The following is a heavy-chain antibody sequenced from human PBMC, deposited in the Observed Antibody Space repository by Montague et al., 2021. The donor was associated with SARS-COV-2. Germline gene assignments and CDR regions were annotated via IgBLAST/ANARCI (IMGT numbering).Heavy chain of an antibody. D-gene: IGHD3-3*01. Sequence: SLRLSCAASGFTFSSYEINWVRQAPGKGLEWVSYITHSGSTIYYADSVKGRFTISRDSAKNSLYLQVSSLRAEDTAVYYCARQHDLWNGYFDYWGQGTLVTVSS. CDR1: GFTFSSYE. V-gene: IGHV3-48*03. J-gene: IGHJ4*02. CDR2: ITHSGSTI. CDR3: ARQHDLWNGYFDY.